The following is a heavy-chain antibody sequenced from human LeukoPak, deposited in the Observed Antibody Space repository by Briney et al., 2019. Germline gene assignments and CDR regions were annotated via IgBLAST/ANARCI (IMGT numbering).Heavy chain of an antibody. Sequence: ASVKVSCKASGYTFTSYDINWVRQATGQGLEWMGWINPNSGGTNYAQKFQGRVTMTRDTSISTAYMELSRLRSDDTAVYYCARVRTRGIAVAGTYGYYYYYMDVWGKGTTVTVSS. CDR1: GYTFTSYD. CDR2: INPNSGGT. V-gene: IGHV1-2*02. CDR3: ARVRTRGIAVAGTYGYYYYYMDV. J-gene: IGHJ6*03. D-gene: IGHD6-19*01.